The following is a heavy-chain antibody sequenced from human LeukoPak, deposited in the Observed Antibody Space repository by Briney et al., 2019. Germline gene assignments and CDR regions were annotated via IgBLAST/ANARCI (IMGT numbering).Heavy chain of an antibody. J-gene: IGHJ4*02. Sequence: PGGSLRLSCAASGFTFSSYSMNWVRQAPGKGLEWVSSISSSSSYIYYADSVKGRFTISRDNAKNSLYLQMNSLRAEDTAMYYCARSSSGSYYNGFDYWGQGTLVTVSS. D-gene: IGHD3-10*01. CDR2: ISSSSSYI. V-gene: IGHV3-21*01. CDR3: ARSSSGSYYNGFDY. CDR1: GFTFSSYS.